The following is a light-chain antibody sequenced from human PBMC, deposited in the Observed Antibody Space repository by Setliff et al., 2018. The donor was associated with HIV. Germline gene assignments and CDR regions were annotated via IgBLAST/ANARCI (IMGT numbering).Light chain of an antibody. V-gene: IGLV2-23*02. Sequence: SALAQPASVSGSPGQSITISCSGNSSNVGKYDLVSWYRQYPGKAPQLTIYEVSKRPSGVSKRFSGSKSGSAASLTISGLQPDDEADYFCSSYAGSTSFDVFGSGTKATV. CDR1: SSNVGKYDL. CDR3: SSYAGSTSFDV. CDR2: EVS. J-gene: IGLJ1*01.